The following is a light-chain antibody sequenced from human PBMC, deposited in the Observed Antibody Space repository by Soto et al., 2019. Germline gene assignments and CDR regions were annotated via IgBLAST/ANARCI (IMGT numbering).Light chain of an antibody. V-gene: IGLV1-40*01. Sequence: QSVLTQPPSVSGAPGQRVTISCTGSSSNIGAGYDVHWYQHLPGKAPKLLIYANSNRPSGVPDRFSGSKSGTSASLAITGLQAEDEADYYCQSYDRSLSGSVFGGGTKVTVL. J-gene: IGLJ3*02. CDR3: QSYDRSLSGSV. CDR2: ANS. CDR1: SSNIGAGYD.